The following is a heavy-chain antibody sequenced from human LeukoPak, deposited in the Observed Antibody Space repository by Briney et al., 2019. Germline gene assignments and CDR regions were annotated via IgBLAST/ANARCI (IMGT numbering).Heavy chain of an antibody. CDR3: AKDRANWRFYFDY. CDR1: GFTFGTYA. CDR2: IGGGGVTM. V-gene: IGHV3-23*01. J-gene: IGHJ4*02. D-gene: IGHD1-1*01. Sequence: PGGSLRLSCAASGFTFGTYAMSWVRQAPGKGLEWVSAIGGGGVTMYYADSVKGRFTISRDNSKNTLWLQMNSLRAEDTAIYYCAKDRANWRFYFDYWGQGTLVTVSS.